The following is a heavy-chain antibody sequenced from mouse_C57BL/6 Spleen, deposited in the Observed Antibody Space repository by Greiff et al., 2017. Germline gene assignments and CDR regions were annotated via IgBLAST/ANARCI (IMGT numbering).Heavy chain of an antibody. D-gene: IGHD2-3*01. Sequence: QVQLKQSGPELVKPGASVKISCKASGYAFSSSWMNWVKQRPGQGLEWIGRIYPGDGDTNYNGKFKGKATLTAAKSSSTAYMQLSSLTSEDSAVYFCARDGYYTSCYFDYWGKGTTLTGSS. CDR1: GYAFSSSW. V-gene: IGHV1-82*01. J-gene: IGHJ2*01. CDR2: IYPGDGDT. CDR3: ARDGYYTSCYFDY.